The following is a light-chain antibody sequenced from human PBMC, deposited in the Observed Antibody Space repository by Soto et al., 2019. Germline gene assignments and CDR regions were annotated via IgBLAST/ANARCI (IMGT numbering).Light chain of an antibody. CDR2: GAS. V-gene: IGKV3-15*01. J-gene: IGKJ1*01. CDR3: QKYNNWPPMT. Sequence: DIVMTQSPATLSVSPGERATLSCRASQSVSSNLAWYQQKPGQAPRLLIYGASTRATGIPARFSGSGSGTEFTLTISSLQSEDFAVYYCQKYNNWPPMTFGQGTKVEIK. CDR1: QSVSSN.